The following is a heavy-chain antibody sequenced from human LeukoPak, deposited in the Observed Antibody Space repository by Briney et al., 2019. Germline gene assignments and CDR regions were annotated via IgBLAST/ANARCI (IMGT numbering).Heavy chain of an antibody. CDR3: AKPRSSSWSPVDY. CDR1: GFTFISNA. J-gene: IGHJ4*02. CDR2: ISSGGSSS. Sequence: GGSLRLSCAASGFTFISNAMSWVRQAPGKGLEWVSGISSGGSSSYYADSVKGRFTISRDNSMNTLYLQMSSLRAEDTAVYYRAKPRSSSWSPVDYWGPGTLVTVSS. V-gene: IGHV3-23*01. D-gene: IGHD2-15*01.